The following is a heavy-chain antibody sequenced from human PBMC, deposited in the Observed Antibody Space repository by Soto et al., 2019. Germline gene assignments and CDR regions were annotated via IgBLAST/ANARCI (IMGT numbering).Heavy chain of an antibody. Sequence: ASVKVSCKVSGYTLTELSMHWVRQAPGKGLEWMGGFDPEDGETIYAQKFQGRVTMTEDTSTDTAYMELSSLRSEDTAVYYCATGVDNWDNNWSDPWGQGTLVTVSS. CDR3: ATGVDNWDNNWSDP. V-gene: IGHV1-24*01. CDR1: GYTLTELS. D-gene: IGHD5-12*01. J-gene: IGHJ5*02. CDR2: FDPEDGET.